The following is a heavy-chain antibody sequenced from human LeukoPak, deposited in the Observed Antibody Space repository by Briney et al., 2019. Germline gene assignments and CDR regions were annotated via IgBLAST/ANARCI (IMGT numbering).Heavy chain of an antibody. D-gene: IGHD3-22*01. CDR2: IYYSGST. Sequence: SETLSLTCTVSGGSLSSYYWSWIRQPPGKGLEWIGYIYYSGSTTYNPSLKSRVTISVDTSKNQFSLKLSSVTAADTAVYYCARVYDSSGDVLEIWGQGTMVTVSS. CDR3: ARVYDSSGDVLEI. J-gene: IGHJ3*02. CDR1: GGSLSSYY. V-gene: IGHV4-59*12.